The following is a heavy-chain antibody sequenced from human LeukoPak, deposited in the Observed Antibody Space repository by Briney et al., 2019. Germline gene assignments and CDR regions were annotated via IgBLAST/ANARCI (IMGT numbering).Heavy chain of an antibody. D-gene: IGHD3-16*01. CDR2: ISSSSTII. CDR1: GFTFSSYE. CDR3: GASRQYVGAFDI. V-gene: IGHV3-48*03. J-gene: IGHJ3*02. Sequence: GGSLRLSCAASGFTFSSYELYWVRQAPGKGLEWISYISSSSTIIKYADSVRGRFTISRDDARESLYLQMSSLRADDTAIYYCGASRQYVGAFDIWGQGTLVTVS.